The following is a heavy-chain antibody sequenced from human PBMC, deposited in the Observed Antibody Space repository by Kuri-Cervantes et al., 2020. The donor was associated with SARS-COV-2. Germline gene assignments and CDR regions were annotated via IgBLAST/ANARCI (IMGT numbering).Heavy chain of an antibody. D-gene: IGHD3-10*01. Sequence: SETLSLTCTVSGGSISSGSYYWSWIRQPAGKGLEWIGRIYTSGSTNYNPSLKSRVTISVDTSKNQFSLRLTSVTAADTAVYYCARIALGELSTFEYWGQGALVTVSS. J-gene: IGHJ4*02. CDR1: GGSISSGSYY. CDR3: ARIALGELSTFEY. CDR2: IYTSGST. V-gene: IGHV4-61*02.